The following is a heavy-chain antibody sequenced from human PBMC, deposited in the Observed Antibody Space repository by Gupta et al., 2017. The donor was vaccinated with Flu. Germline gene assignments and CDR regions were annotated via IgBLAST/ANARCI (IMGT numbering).Heavy chain of an antibody. J-gene: IGHJ4*02. D-gene: IGHD6-19*01. CDR2: INKRGTDT. Sequence: EVQVSDSGGGLVQVGGSLRPSCEASGFTFIDYAMAWVRQAPGKGLEWVSTINKRGTDTYDADSVKGRFTISRDNSKNMVYLQMNSLRVEDTAEYYCAKLTGVGGWSFDYWGQGTLVTVSS. CDR3: AKLTGVGGWSFDY. V-gene: IGHV3-23*05. CDR1: GFTFIDYA.